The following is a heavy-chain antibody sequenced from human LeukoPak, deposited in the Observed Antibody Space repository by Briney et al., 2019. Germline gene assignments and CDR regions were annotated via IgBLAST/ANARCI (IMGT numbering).Heavy chain of an antibody. CDR1: GFTFSSYS. D-gene: IGHD3-22*01. V-gene: IGHV3-21*01. CDR3: ARGDMYYYDSSGGDY. Sequence: GGSLRLSCAASGFTFSSYSMNWVRQAPGKGLEWVSSISSSSSYIYYADSVKGRFTISRDNARNSLYLEMNSLRAEDTAVYFCARGDMYYYDSSGGDYWGQGTLVTVSS. J-gene: IGHJ4*02. CDR2: ISSSSSYI.